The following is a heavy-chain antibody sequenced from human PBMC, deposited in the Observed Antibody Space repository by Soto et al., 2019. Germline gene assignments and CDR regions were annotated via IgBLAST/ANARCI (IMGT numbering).Heavy chain of an antibody. CDR1: GGSMRSSIL. CDR3: ARSEATGLDY. Sequence: QVQLQESGPGLVKPSGTLSLTCTVSGGSMRSSILWNWVRQPPGKGLEWIGETHHSGRTNYNPSLNGRVTISVDKSKNQCSLELSSGIASDTAVYYCARSEATGLDYWGQGTLVTVSS. J-gene: IGHJ4*02. D-gene: IGHD1-26*01. CDR2: THHSGRT. V-gene: IGHV4-4*02.